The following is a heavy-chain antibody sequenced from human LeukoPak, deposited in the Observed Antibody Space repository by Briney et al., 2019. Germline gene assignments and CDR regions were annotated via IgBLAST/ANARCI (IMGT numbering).Heavy chain of an antibody. CDR3: ARTDGSGSDY. CDR2: IYHSGTT. Sequence: RTSGTLSLTCAVSGYSISSGYRWGWIRQPPGKGLGWIGSIYHSGTTHYNPSLKSRVTISVDTSKNRFSLKLSSVTAADTAIYYCARTDGSGSDYWGQGTLVTVSS. V-gene: IGHV4-38-2*01. J-gene: IGHJ4*02. CDR1: GYSISSGYR. D-gene: IGHD3-10*01.